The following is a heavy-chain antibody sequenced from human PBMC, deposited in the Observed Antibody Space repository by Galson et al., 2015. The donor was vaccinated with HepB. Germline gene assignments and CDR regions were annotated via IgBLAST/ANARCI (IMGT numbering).Heavy chain of an antibody. CDR2: IKQDGSEK. J-gene: IGHJ6*02. CDR3: AREYDYGMDV. V-gene: IGHV3-7*01. CDR1: GFTFVDYA. Sequence: SLRLSCAVSGFTFVDYAMHWVRQAPGRGLEWVANIKQDGSEKYYVGSVRGRFTISRDNAKNSLYLQMNSLRAEDTAVYYCAREYDYGMDVWGQGTTVTVSS.